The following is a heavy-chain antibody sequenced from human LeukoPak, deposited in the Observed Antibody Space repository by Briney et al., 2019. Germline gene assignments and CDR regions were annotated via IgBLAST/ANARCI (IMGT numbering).Heavy chain of an antibody. Sequence: GGSLRLSCAASXXXXXXYXXSWVRXXXXXXXXWVSAISGSGGSTYYADSVKGRFTISRDNSKNTLYLQMNSLRAEDTAVYYCAKDWQAGDIDYWGQGTLVTVSS. D-gene: IGHD7-27*01. CDR2: ISGSGGST. CDR1: XXXXXXYX. CDR3: AKDWQAGDIDY. V-gene: IGHV3-23*01. J-gene: IGHJ4*02.